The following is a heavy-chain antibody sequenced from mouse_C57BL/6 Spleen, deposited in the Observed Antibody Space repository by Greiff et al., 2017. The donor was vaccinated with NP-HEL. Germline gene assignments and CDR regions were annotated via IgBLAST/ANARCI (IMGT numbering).Heavy chain of an antibody. Sequence: QVHVKQSGAELVKPGASVKISCKASGYAFSSYWMNWVKQRPGKGLEWIGQIYPGDGDTNYNGKFKGKATLTADKSSSTAYMQLSSLTSEDSAVYFCAREGEDPYAMDYWGQGTSVTVSS. J-gene: IGHJ4*01. CDR2: IYPGDGDT. CDR1: GYAFSSYW. CDR3: AREGEDPYAMDY. V-gene: IGHV1-80*01.